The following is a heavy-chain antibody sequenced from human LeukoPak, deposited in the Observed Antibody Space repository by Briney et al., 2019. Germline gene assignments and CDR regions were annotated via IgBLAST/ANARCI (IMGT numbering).Heavy chain of an antibody. V-gene: IGHV3-23*01. CDR2: ISATGKET. Sequence: GRSLRLSCAASGFTFSSYGMHWVRQAPGKGLEWVSAISATGKETYYADSVKGRFTISRDDSKNTLYLQMTSLSAEDTALYYCAIRPTVVKGPFDYWGRGTLVTVSS. CDR3: AIRPTVVKGPFDY. J-gene: IGHJ4*02. D-gene: IGHD2-21*01. CDR1: GFTFSSYG.